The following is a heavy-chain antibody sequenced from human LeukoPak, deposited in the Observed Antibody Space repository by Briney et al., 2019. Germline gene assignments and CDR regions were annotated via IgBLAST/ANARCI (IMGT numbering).Heavy chain of an antibody. J-gene: IGHJ3*01. CDR1: GFTFSPYW. CDR3: ARGGFDHAFDV. D-gene: IGHD3-9*01. V-gene: IGHV3-74*01. CDR2: IDNDGSST. Sequence: GGSLRLSCAASGFTFSPYWMHWVRQGPGKGLVWVARIDNDGSSTIYAASVRGRLTISRDNAQNTLYLQMDSLSAGDTAIYYWARGGFDHAFDVWGQGTMVTVSS.